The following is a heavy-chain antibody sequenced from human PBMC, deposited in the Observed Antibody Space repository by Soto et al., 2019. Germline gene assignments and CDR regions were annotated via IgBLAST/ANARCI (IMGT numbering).Heavy chain of an antibody. Sequence: ASVKVSCKASGYTFTSYYMHWVRQAPGQGLEWMGIINPSGGSTSYAQEFQGRVTMTRDTSTSTVYMELSSLRSEDTAVYYCARGYYSGYDWFPSYYYGMDVWGQGTTVTVSS. CDR1: GYTFTSYY. CDR3: ARGYYSGYDWFPSYYYGMDV. J-gene: IGHJ6*02. CDR2: INPSGGST. D-gene: IGHD5-12*01. V-gene: IGHV1-46*01.